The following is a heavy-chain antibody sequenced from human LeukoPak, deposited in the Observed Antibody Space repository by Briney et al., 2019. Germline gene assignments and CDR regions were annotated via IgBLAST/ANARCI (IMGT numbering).Heavy chain of an antibody. V-gene: IGHV1-24*01. CDR1: GYTLTELS. Sequence: PGASVKVSCKVSGYTLTELSMHWVRQAPGKGLEWMGGFDPEDGETIYAQKFQGRVTMTEDTSTDTAYMELSSLRSEDTAVYYCATDFRGYYYDSSGYYRDYWGQGTLVTVSS. CDR3: ATDFRGYYYDSSGYYRDY. CDR2: FDPEDGET. J-gene: IGHJ4*02. D-gene: IGHD3-22*01.